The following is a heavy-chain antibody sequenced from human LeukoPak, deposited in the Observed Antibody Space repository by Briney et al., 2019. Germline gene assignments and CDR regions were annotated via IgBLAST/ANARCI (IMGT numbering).Heavy chain of an antibody. D-gene: IGHD3-22*01. J-gene: IGHJ4*02. Sequence: ASVKVSCKASGGTFSSYAISWVRQAPGQGLEWMGRIIPILGIANYAQKFQGRVTITADKSTSTAYMELSSLRSEDTAVYYCARDLGYYDSSGQNWGQGTLVTVSS. CDR1: GGTFSSYA. CDR3: ARDLGYYDSSGQN. V-gene: IGHV1-69*04. CDR2: IIPILGIA.